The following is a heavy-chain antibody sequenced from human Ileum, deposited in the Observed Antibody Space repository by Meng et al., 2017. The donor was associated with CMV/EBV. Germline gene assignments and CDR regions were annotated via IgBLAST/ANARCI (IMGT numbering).Heavy chain of an antibody. Sequence: GESLKISCAASGFTFTSYTMNWVRQAPGKGLEWVSSSTSSTSYIYSADAVKGRFTISRENSKNTLFLQRNSVRAEDTAVYYCEKVWSYSGYDGAPDYWGQGTLVTVSS. D-gene: IGHD5-12*01. J-gene: IGHJ4*02. CDR3: EKVWSYSGYDGAPDY. CDR1: GFTFTSYT. CDR2: STSSTSYI. V-gene: IGHV3-21*04.